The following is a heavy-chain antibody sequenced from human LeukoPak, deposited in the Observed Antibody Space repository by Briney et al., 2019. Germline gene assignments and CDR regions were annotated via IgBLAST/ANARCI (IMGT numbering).Heavy chain of an antibody. J-gene: IGHJ4*02. CDR1: GLIVSNNY. CDR3: ARSWDARLNFDY. Sequence: PGGSLRLSXAASGLIVSNNYMNWVRQAPGKGLEWVSVIHSGGSTYYADSVKGRFTISRDNSKNTVNLQMNDLRAEDTAVYYCARSWDARLNFDYWGQGTLITVSS. CDR2: IHSGGST. D-gene: IGHD1-26*01. V-gene: IGHV3-66*02.